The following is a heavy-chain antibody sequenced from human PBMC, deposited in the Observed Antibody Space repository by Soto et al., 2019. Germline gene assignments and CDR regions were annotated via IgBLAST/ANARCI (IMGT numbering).Heavy chain of an antibody. CDR1: GYSFTSYW. J-gene: IGHJ4*02. CDR3: ARREGDKLVQYYFDY. CDR2: IYPGDSDT. V-gene: IGHV5-51*01. Sequence: GESLKISCKGSGYSFTSYWIGWVRQMPGKGLEWMGIIYPGDSDTRYSPSFQGQVTISADKSISNAYLQWSSLKASDTAMYYCARREGDKLVQYYFDYWGQGTLVTVSS. D-gene: IGHD2-2*01.